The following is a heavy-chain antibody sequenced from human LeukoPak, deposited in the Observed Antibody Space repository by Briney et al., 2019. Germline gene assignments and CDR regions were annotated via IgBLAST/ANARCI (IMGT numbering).Heavy chain of an antibody. Sequence: SETLSLTCTVSGGSISSYYWSWIRQPPGKGLEWIGYIYYSGSTNYNPSPKSRVTISVDTSKNQFSLKLSSVTAADTAVYYCARSLRYYDILTGYSPGGWFDPWGQGTLVTVSS. CDR3: ARSLRYYDILTGYSPGGWFDP. J-gene: IGHJ5*02. CDR1: GGSISSYY. D-gene: IGHD3-9*01. CDR2: IYYSGST. V-gene: IGHV4-59*01.